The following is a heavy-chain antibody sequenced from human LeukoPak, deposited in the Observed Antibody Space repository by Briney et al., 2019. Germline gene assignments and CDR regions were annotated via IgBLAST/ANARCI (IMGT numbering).Heavy chain of an antibody. V-gene: IGHV4-4*07. D-gene: IGHD5-18*01. Sequence: PSETLSLTCSVSGGSINDYYWNWFRQPAGKGLEWIGRFYSSGGTYYNPSLKSPVSISVDKSKNQFSLKLSSVTAADTAVYYCARGSFGHFDRWGQGTLVTVSS. J-gene: IGHJ4*02. CDR1: GGSINDYY. CDR2: FYSSGGT. CDR3: ARGSFGHFDR.